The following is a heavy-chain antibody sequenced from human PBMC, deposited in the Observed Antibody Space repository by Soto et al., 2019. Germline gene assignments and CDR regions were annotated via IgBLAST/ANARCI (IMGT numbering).Heavy chain of an antibody. J-gene: IGHJ5*02. Sequence: SETLSLTCTVSGGSISIGGYYWSCIRQHPGKGLEWIGYIYYSGSTYYNPSLKSRVTISVDTSKNQFSLKLSSVTAADTAVYYCARDYGDYVYWFDPWGQGTLVTVSS. CDR1: GGSISIGGYY. CDR3: ARDYGDYVYWFDP. V-gene: IGHV4-31*03. CDR2: IYYSGST. D-gene: IGHD4-17*01.